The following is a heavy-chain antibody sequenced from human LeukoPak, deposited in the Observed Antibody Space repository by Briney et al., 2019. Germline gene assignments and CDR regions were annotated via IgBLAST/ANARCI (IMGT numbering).Heavy chain of an antibody. CDR3: ARDRAFGEGINWFDP. V-gene: IGHV3-48*03. J-gene: IGHJ5*02. CDR1: TFTLSGCE. CDR2: ISDSGNTF. Sequence: GGSLRLSCSASTFTLSGCEMNWVRQTPGKGLEWLAYISDSGNTFFYASFVRGRFTISRDNAKNTLYLQMTALRVEDTGLYFCARDRAFGEGINWFDPWAQGTLVTVSS. D-gene: IGHD3-10*01.